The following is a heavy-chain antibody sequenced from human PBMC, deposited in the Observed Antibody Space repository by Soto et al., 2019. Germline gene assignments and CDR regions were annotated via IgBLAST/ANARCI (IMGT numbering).Heavy chain of an antibody. V-gene: IGHV3-23*01. CDR3: ATARKHPRDYFHY. D-gene: IGHD2-21*01. CDR1: GFTVTSNG. CDR2: ISPNGQGI. J-gene: IGHJ4*02. Sequence: GGSLRLSCGVSGFTVTSNGGSGVRQAPGKGLEWVSAISPNGQGISYADSVKGRFTISRDIYRNKVFLQMDSLRDEDTAVSYSATARKHPRDYFHYLGPGTLVT.